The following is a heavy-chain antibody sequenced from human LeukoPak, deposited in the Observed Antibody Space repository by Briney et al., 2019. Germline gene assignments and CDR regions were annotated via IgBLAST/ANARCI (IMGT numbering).Heavy chain of an antibody. Sequence: GGSLRLSCAASGFTFSSYDMPWVRQATGKGLEWVSAIGTAGDTYYPGSVKGRFTISRENAKNSLYLQMNSLRAGDTAVYYCARVSTHCSSTSCHDYFDYWGQGTLVTVSS. J-gene: IGHJ4*02. CDR3: ARVSTHCSSTSCHDYFDY. V-gene: IGHV3-13*01. CDR2: IGTAGDT. CDR1: GFTFSSYD. D-gene: IGHD2-2*01.